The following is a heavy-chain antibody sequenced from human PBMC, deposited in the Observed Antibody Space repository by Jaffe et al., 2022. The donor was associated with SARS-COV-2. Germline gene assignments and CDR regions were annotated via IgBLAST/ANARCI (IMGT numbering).Heavy chain of an antibody. CDR2: MYHSGST. CDR3: ARAVGFGSGSHWMYYFDQ. D-gene: IGHD3-10*01. Sequence: QVQLQESGPGLVKPSETLSLTCSVSGGSISNFYWSWLRQPPGKRLELIGYMYHSGSTNYNPSLESRLTISVDTSRNKFSLKLTSVTAADTAVYYCARAVGFGSGSHWMYYFDQWGQGTLVTVAS. J-gene: IGHJ4*02. CDR1: GGSISNFY. V-gene: IGHV4-59*01.